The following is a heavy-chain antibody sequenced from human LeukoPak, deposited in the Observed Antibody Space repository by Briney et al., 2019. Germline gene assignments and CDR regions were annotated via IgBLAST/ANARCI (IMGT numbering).Heavy chain of an antibody. Sequence: PGGSLRLSCAGSGFSFSSYGMHWVRQAPGKGLGWMAFIRSDGSNKYYADSVKGRFTISRDNSKNTLYLQMNSLRAEDTAVFYCAREGNRRSFDYWGQGTLVTVSS. CDR1: GFSFSSYG. CDR2: IRSDGSNK. D-gene: IGHD1-14*01. CDR3: AREGNRRSFDY. J-gene: IGHJ4*02. V-gene: IGHV3-30*02.